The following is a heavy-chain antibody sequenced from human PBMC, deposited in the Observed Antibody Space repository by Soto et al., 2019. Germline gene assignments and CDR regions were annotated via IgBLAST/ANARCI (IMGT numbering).Heavy chain of an antibody. D-gene: IGHD3-16*02. CDR3: ARVYDYVWGSYPPHGFDP. CDR1: GYTFTSYG. CDR2: ISAYNGNT. V-gene: IGHV1-18*01. J-gene: IGHJ5*02. Sequence: VKVSCKASGYTFTSYGISWVRQAPGQGLEWMGWISAYNGNTNYAQKLQGRVTMTTDTSTSTAYMELRSLRSDDTAVYYCARVYDYVWGSYPPHGFDPWGQGTLVTVSS.